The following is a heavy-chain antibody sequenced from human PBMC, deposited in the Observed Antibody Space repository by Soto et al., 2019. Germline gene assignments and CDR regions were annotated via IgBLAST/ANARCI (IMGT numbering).Heavy chain of an antibody. CDR1: GDSFNDYY. CDR3: ARGLHYYYYMDV. J-gene: IGHJ6*03. D-gene: IGHD4-17*01. Sequence: ASVKVSCKSSGDSFNDYYMHWVRQAPGQGLEWMGIINPSGGSTSYAQKFQGRVTMTRDTSTSTVYMELSSLRSEDTAVYYCARGLHYYYYMDVWGKGTTVTVSS. CDR2: INPSGGST. V-gene: IGHV1-46*02.